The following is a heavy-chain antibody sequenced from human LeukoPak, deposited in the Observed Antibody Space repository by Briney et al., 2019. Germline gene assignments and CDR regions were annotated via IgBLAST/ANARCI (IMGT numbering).Heavy chain of an antibody. CDR1: GFTFTSYW. D-gene: IGHD3-22*01. J-gene: IGHJ4*02. Sequence: GGSLRLSCAASGFTFTSYWMYWVRQAPGKGLEWVANIKQDGSETKYVDSVEGRFTISRDNARNSVFLEMNSLRVEDTALYYCAMDRVVFTNWGQGALVTVSS. CDR3: AMDRVVFTN. CDR2: IKQDGSET. V-gene: IGHV3-7*04.